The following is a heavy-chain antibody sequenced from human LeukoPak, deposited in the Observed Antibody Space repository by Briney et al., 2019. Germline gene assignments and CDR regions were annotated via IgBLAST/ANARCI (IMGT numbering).Heavy chain of an antibody. CDR2: MNPNSGNT. J-gene: IGHJ4*02. D-gene: IGHD6-13*01. CDR3: ARGPRIAAAGNDY. Sequence: ASVKVSCKASGGTFSSSSISWVRQATGQGLEWMGWMNPNSGNTGYAQKFQGRVTMTRNTSISTAYMELSSLRSEDTAVYYCARGPRIAAAGNDYWGQGTLVTVSS. CDR1: GGTFSSSS. V-gene: IGHV1-8*02.